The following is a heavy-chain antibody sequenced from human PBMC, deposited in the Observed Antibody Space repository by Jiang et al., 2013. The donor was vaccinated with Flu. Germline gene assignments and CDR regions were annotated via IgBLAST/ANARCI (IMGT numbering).Heavy chain of an antibody. Sequence: DYYMSWIARLQGKGLEWVSYISSSGSTIYYADSVKGRFTISRANAKNSLYLQMNSLRAEDTAVYYCTVVALRGGYYNWFDPWGQGTLVTVSS. D-gene: IGHD3-22*01. V-gene: IGHV3-11*01. CDR1: DYY. CDR2: ISSSGSTI. J-gene: IGHJ5*02. CDR3: TVVALRGGYYNWFDP.